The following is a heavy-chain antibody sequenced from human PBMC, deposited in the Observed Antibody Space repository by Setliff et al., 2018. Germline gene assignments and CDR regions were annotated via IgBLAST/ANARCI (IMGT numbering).Heavy chain of an antibody. D-gene: IGHD1-1*01. CDR3: ARTGTYRYFDH. V-gene: IGHV4-39*01. J-gene: IGHJ4*02. CDR2: IHYLGTT. CDR1: GASISSGTYY. Sequence: SETLSLTCTVSGASISSGTYYWGWIRQPPGKGLEWIGRIHYLGTTYSNASLASRLAMSVDTSKNQFSLRLTSVTAADTAVYYCARTGTYRYFDHWGQGTLVTVSS.